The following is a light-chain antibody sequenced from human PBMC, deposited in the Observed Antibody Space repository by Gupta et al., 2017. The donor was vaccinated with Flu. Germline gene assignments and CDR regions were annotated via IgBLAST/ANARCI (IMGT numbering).Light chain of an antibody. CDR2: GAA. V-gene: IGKV3-20*01. Sequence: ERATLSGRASQSIRSSDLAWYQQKPGQAPRLLIYGAASRATGIPDRFRGRGSGTAFTLTISRLEPEDFAVYYCQQYGDSPLTFGGGTKVEI. CDR3: QQYGDSPLT. J-gene: IGKJ4*01. CDR1: QSIRSSD.